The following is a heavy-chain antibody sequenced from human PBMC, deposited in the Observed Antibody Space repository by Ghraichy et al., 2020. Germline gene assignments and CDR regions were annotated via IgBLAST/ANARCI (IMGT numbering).Heavy chain of an antibody. CDR3: AKDEMRIAVAGWVDY. CDR1: GFTFSSYG. J-gene: IGHJ4*02. CDR2: IAYDGSDK. Sequence: GGSLRLSCAASGFTFSSYGFHWVRQAPGKGLEWVGVIAYDGSDKYYADSVKGRFTISRDNAKNTLYLQMNSLRIEDTAVYYCAKDEMRIAVAGWVDYWGQGTLVTVSS. V-gene: IGHV3-30*18. D-gene: IGHD6-19*01.